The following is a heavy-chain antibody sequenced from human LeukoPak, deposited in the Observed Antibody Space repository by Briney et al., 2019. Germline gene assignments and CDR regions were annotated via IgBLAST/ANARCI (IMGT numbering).Heavy chain of an antibody. CDR3: ARGSSRAAPCYYYYYGMDV. CDR2: ISYDGSNK. CDR1: GFTFSSYA. Sequence: GGSLRLSCAASGFTFSSYAMHWVRQAPGKGLEWVAVISYDGSNKYYADSVKGRFTISRDNSKNTLYLQMNSLRAEDTAVYYCARGSSRAAPCYYYYYGMDVWGQGTTVTVSS. D-gene: IGHD6-13*01. J-gene: IGHJ6*02. V-gene: IGHV3-30-3*01.